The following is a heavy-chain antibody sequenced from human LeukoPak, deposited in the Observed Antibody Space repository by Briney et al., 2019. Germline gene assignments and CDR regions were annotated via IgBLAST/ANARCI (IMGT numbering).Heavy chain of an antibody. CDR3: ASGRGYSYGSLDY. CDR2: IIPIFGTA. Sequence: ASVKVSCKASGGTFSSYAISWVRQAPGQGLEWMGGIIPIFGTANYAQKFQGRVTITTDESTSTAYMELSSLRSEDTAVYYCASGRGYSYGSLDYWGQGTLVTVSS. D-gene: IGHD5-18*01. V-gene: IGHV1-69*05. J-gene: IGHJ4*02. CDR1: GGTFSSYA.